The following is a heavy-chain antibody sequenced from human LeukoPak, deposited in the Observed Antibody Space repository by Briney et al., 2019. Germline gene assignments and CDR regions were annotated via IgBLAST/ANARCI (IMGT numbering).Heavy chain of an antibody. J-gene: IGHJ3*02. CDR1: GFTFSSYS. D-gene: IGHD3-22*01. V-gene: IGHV3-21*01. CDR2: ISSSSSYI. CDR3: ARDGGMIIVESNDAFDI. Sequence: GGSLRLSCAASGFTFSSYSMNWVRQAPGKGLEWVSSISSSSSYIYYADSVKGRFTISRDNAKNSLYLQMNSLRAEDTAVYYCARDGGMIIVESNDAFDIWGQGTMVTVSS.